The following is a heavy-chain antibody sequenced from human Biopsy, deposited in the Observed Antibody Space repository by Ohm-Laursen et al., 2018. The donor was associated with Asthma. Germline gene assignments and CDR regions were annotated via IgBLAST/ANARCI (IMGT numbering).Heavy chain of an antibody. D-gene: IGHD3-10*01. CDR1: GFSFSNFA. Sequence: SLRLSCAAIGFSFSNFAIHWVRQAPGKGLEWVADIWFDGSNKHYADSVKGRFTISRDNSKNTLYLQMNSLRAEDTALYYCGRERSYMVDYWGQGTLVIVSS. V-gene: IGHV3-33*08. CDR3: GRERSYMVDY. J-gene: IGHJ4*02. CDR2: IWFDGSNK.